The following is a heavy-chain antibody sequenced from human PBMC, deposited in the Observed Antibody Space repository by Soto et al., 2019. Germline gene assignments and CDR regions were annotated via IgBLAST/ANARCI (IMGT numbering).Heavy chain of an antibody. J-gene: IGHJ4*02. CDR1: GGTFSSYT. Sequence: QVQLVQSGAEVKKPGSSVKVSCKASGGTFSSYTISWVRQAPGQGLEWMGRIIPILGIANFAQKFQGRVTITADKSTSTAYIELSSLRTEDTAVYYCARDSEIAVAGNFDYWGQGTLVTVSS. D-gene: IGHD6-19*01. CDR2: IIPILGIA. CDR3: ARDSEIAVAGNFDY. V-gene: IGHV1-69*08.